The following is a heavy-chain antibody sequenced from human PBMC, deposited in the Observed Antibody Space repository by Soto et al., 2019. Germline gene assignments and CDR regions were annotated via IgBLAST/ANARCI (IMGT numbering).Heavy chain of an antibody. J-gene: IGHJ4*02. CDR2: TSDDESRK. V-gene: IGHV3-30*04. CDR3: ARGAGSGSFLIDY. CDR1: GFTFSSYA. D-gene: IGHD1-26*01. Sequence: QVQLVESGGGVVQPGRSLRLSCAASGFTFSSYAMHWVRQAPGKGLEWMAITSDDESRKYYADSVRGRFTITKDNSKNTLYLQMNGLRDEDTALFYCARGAGSGSFLIDYWGQGTLVTVSS.